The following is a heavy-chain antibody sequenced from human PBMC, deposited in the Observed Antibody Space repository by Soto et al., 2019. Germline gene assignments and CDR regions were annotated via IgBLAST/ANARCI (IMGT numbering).Heavy chain of an antibody. CDR3: ARDGGYCISTSCPRHYYYYYGMDV. CDR1: GYTFTSYG. V-gene: IGHV1-18*01. J-gene: IGHJ6*02. D-gene: IGHD2-2*01. Sequence: QVQLVQSGAEVKKPGASVKVSCKASGYTFTSYGISWVRQAPGQGLEWMEWISAYNGNTNYAQKLQGRVTMTTDTATSTAYMELRSLRSDDTAVYYCARDGGYCISTSCPRHYYYYYGMDVWGQGTTVTVSS. CDR2: ISAYNGNT.